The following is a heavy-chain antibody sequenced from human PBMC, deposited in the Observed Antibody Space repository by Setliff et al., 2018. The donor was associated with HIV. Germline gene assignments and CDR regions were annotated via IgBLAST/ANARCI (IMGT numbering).Heavy chain of an antibody. J-gene: IGHJ4*02. CDR2: ISGYNGNT. CDR3: ARSSSNYPSYYFDY. D-gene: IGHD4-4*01. Sequence: VSCKASGYTFTSYGISWVRQAPGQGLEWMGWISGYNGNTKYAHKVQGRVTMTTDTSTSTAYMELRSLRSDDTAVYYCARSSSNYPSYYFDYWGQGTLVTVSS. CDR1: GYTFTSYG. V-gene: IGHV1-18*01.